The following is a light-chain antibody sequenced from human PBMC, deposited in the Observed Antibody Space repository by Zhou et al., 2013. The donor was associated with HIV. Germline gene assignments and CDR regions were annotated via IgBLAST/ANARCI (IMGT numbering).Light chain of an antibody. J-gene: IGKJ1*01. CDR2: GAS. CDR1: QSVSSY. Sequence: EIVLTQSPATLSLSPGERATLSCRASQSVSSYLAWYQQKPGQAPRLLIYGASTRATDIPERFSGRGSGTDFTLTISSLEPEDFAMYYCQQYGHSPWTFGQGTKVDFK. V-gene: IGKV3-20*01. CDR3: QQYGHSPWT.